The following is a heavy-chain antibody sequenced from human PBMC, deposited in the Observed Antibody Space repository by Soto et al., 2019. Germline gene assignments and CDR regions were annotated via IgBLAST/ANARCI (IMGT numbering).Heavy chain of an antibody. CDR2: VYPSDSAV. J-gene: IGHJ4*02. CDR3: TKGATSVYDS. V-gene: IGHV5-51*01. CDR1: GYRSYSSW. D-gene: IGHD3-16*01. Sequence: GEPLKISCQGTGYRSYSSWIGWVRQKPGKGLAWLGNVYPSDSAVRYSPAYEGKVTITAANSINTAYLQLLTHKASDTAVSYCTKGATSVYDSWGQGTRVTVSS.